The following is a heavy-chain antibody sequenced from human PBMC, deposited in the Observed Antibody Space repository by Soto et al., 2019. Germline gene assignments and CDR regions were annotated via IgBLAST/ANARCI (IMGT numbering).Heavy chain of an antibody. CDR1: GFTFSSYA. CDR3: ARGSSSSRSMDV. D-gene: IGHD6-6*01. V-gene: IGHV3-30-3*01. Sequence: QVQLVESGGGVVQPGRSLRLSCAASGFTFSSYAMHWVRQAPGKGLEWVAVISYDGSNKYYADSVKGRFTISRDNSKNTLYLQMNSLRAGDTAVYYCARGSSSSRSMDVWGQGTTVTVSS. CDR2: ISYDGSNK. J-gene: IGHJ6*02.